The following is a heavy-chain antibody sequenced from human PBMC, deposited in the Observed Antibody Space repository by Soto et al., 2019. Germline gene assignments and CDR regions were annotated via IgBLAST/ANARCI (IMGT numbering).Heavy chain of an antibody. V-gene: IGHV3-23*01. Sequence: EVQLLESGGGLVQPGGSLRLSCAASGFTFSSYAMSWVRQAPGKGLEWVSAISGSGGSTYYADYVKGRFTISRDNSKNPLYLQRHSRRAADTAVYYCAKAPSIILDFWSGDYLFDPWGQGTLVTVSS. CDR3: AKAPSIILDFWSGDYLFDP. D-gene: IGHD3-3*01. CDR2: ISGSGGST. CDR1: GFTFSSYA. J-gene: IGHJ5*02.